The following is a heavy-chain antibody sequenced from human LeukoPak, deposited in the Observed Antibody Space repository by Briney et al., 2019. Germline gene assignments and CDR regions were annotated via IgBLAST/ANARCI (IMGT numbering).Heavy chain of an antibody. D-gene: IGHD1-26*01. CDR1: GGSISSGSYY. J-gene: IGHJ4*01. V-gene: IGHV4-61*02. CDR3: ARDRGGSPDY. Sequence: SQTLSLTCTVSGGSISSGSYYWSWIRQPAGKGLEWIGRIYTSGSTNYNPSLKSRVTISVDTSKNQFSLKLSSVTAADTAVYYCARDRGGSPDYWGQGTLVTVSS. CDR2: IYTSGST.